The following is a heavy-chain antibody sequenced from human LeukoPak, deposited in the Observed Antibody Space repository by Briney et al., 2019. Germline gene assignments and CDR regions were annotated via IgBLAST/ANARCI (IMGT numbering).Heavy chain of an antibody. V-gene: IGHV3-23*01. J-gene: IGHJ4*02. CDR1: GFTFSNFA. Sequence: GGSLRLSCAASGFTFSNFAMTWVRQSPGKGLEWVSAISGSGDSTYYANSVKGRFTISRDNSMNTLFLQMNSLRAEDTAVYYCARDNGGYNYDFWGQGTLVTVSS. CDR2: ISGSGDST. CDR3: ARDNGGYNYDF. D-gene: IGHD5-24*01.